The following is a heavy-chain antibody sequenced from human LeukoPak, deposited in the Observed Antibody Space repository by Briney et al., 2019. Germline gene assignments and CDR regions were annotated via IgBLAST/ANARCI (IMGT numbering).Heavy chain of an antibody. CDR3: AKDSSGGWLRSYYFDS. D-gene: IGHD5-24*01. V-gene: IGHV3-48*03. CDR1: GFTFSGYE. J-gene: IGHJ4*02. CDR2: ISRSGTII. Sequence: GGSLRLSCAASGFTFSGYEMNWVRQAPGKGLEWVSYISRSGTIISYADSVRGRLTISRDNAKNSLYLQMNSLRAEDTAVYYCAKDSSGGWLRSYYFDSWGQGTLATVSS.